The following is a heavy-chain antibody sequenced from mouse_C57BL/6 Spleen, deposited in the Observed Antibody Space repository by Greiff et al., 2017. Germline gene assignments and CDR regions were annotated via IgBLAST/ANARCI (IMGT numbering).Heavy chain of an antibody. Sequence: VQLQQSGPELVKPGASVKISCKASGYAFSSSWMNWVKQRPGKGLEWIGRIYPGDGDTNYNGKFKGKATLTADKSSSTAYMQLSSLTSEDSAVYFCARHYYGSSSYWSFDVWGTGTTVTVSS. CDR3: ARHYYGSSSYWSFDV. J-gene: IGHJ1*03. CDR2: IYPGDGDT. D-gene: IGHD1-1*01. V-gene: IGHV1-82*01. CDR1: GYAFSSSW.